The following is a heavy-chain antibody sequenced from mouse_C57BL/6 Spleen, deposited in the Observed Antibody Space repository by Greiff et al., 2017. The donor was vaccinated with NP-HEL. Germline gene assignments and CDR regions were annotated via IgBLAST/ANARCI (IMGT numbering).Heavy chain of an antibody. J-gene: IGHJ1*03. V-gene: IGHV6-3*01. CDR2: IRLKSDNYAT. D-gene: IGHD1-1*01. CDR3: TGPNYYGSRDWYFDV. Sequence: EVKLMESGGGLVQPGGSMKLSCVASGFTFSNYWMNWVRQSPEKGLEWVAQIRLKSDNYATHYAESVKGRFTISRDDSKSSVYLQMNNLRAEDTGIYYGTGPNYYGSRDWYFDVWGTGTTVTVSS. CDR1: GFTFSNYW.